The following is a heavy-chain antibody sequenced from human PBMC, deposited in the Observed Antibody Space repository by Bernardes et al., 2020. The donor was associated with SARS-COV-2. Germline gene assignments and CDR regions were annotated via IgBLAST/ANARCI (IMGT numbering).Heavy chain of an antibody. Sequence: SETLSLTCTVSGGSISGYYWSWLRQPPGKGLECIGYIFYTGSTNYNPSLKSRVTLSIDPSKNQFTLKVSSVTAADTAVYYCARGTAADGIRTSYFYYYYAMDVWGQGTTITVSS. V-gene: IGHV4-59*08. D-gene: IGHD6-13*01. CDR3: ARGTAADGIRTSYFYYYYAMDV. CDR2: IFYTGST. J-gene: IGHJ6*02. CDR1: GGSISGYY.